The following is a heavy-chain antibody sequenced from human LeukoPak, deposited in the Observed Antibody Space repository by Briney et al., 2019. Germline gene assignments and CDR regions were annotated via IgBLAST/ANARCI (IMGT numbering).Heavy chain of an antibody. V-gene: IGHV4-34*01. CDR1: GGSFSGYY. J-gene: IGHJ4*02. Sequence: SETLSLTCAVYGGSFSGYYWSWIRQPPGKGLEWIGEINHSGSTNYNPSLKSRVTISVDKSKNQFSLKLSSVTAADTAVYYCARGGYYDYVWGSYRSFDYWGQGTLVTVSS. CDR3: ARGGYYDYVWGSYRSFDY. D-gene: IGHD3-16*02. CDR2: INHSGST.